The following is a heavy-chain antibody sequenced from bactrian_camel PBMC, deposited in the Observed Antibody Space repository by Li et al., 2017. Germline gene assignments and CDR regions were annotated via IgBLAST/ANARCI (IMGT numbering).Heavy chain of an antibody. J-gene: IGHJ4*01. D-gene: IGHD2*01. V-gene: IGHV3S42*01. CDR1: GLAHSRTA. CDR3: AADLGWCGSAPLQREFRN. Sequence: DVQLVESGGGSVQAGGSLRFSCVSSGLAHSRTAMGWFRQAPGKGREGVACIYRDSSSTRHADSVKGRFTISKDNDKNGLYLQMNSLKPEDTAVYYCAADLGWCGSAPLQREFRNWGQGTQVTVS. CDR2: IYRDSSST.